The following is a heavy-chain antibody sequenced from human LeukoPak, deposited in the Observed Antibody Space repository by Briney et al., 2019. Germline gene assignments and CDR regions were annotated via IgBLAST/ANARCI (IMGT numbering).Heavy chain of an antibody. J-gene: IGHJ5*02. CDR3: SRDSHGHWWFDP. V-gene: IGHV3-73*01. D-gene: IGHD5-18*01. CDR1: GFTFSGSG. CDR2: IRSKANSYAT. Sequence: GGSLRLSCAASGFTFSGSGIHWVRQASGKGLEWVGRIRSKANSYATAYAASVKGRFTISRDDSKNTAYLQMNSLKTEDTAVYYCSRDSHGHWWFDPWGQGTLVTVSS.